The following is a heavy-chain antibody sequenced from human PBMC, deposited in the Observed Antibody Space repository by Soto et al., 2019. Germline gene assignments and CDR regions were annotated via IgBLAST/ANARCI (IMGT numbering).Heavy chain of an antibody. CDR1: GGSVSSDDSY. J-gene: IGHJ4*02. CDR2: IYYTRST. CDR3: ARTFYHHNSGCPQ. V-gene: IGHV4-30-4*01. D-gene: IGHD3-22*01. Sequence: SETLSLTCTVSGGSVSSDDSYWSWIRQPPGKGLEWIGYIYYTRSTYYNPSLKSRVTISLDTSKDQFSLKLSSVVAADTAVYYCARTFYHHNSGCPQWGQGTLVNVS.